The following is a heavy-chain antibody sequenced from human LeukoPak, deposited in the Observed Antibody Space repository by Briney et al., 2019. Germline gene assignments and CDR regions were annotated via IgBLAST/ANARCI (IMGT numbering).Heavy chain of an antibody. CDR2: IYTSGST. J-gene: IGHJ6*03. CDR3: ARAISATVDYYYYYYYMDV. D-gene: IGHD4-23*01. CDR1: GASFTTYY. Sequence: SETLSLTCTVSGASFTTYYWSWIRQPAGKGLEWIGRIYTSGSTNYNPSLKSRVTISVDTSKNQFSLKLSSVTAADTAVYYCARAISATVDYYYYYYYMDVWGKGTTVTVSS. V-gene: IGHV4-4*07.